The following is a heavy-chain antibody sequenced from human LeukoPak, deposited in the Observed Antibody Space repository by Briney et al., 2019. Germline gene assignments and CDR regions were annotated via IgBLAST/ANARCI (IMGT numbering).Heavy chain of an antibody. CDR3: ARVATMIVVVITSINYYYYMDV. CDR1: GFTSSTYW. J-gene: IGHJ6*03. D-gene: IGHD3-22*01. CDR2: IKPDGSEG. V-gene: IGHV3-7*01. Sequence: GGSLRLSCAASGFTSSTYWLGWVRQSPGKGLEWVANIKPDGSEGYYVDSVKGRVTISRDNAKNSLYLQMNSLRAEDTAVYYCARVATMIVVVITSINYYYYMDVWGKGTTVTVSS.